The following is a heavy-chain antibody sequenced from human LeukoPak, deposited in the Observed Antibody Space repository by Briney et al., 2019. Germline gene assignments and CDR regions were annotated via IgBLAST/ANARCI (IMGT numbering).Heavy chain of an antibody. V-gene: IGHV3-30*18. Sequence: HPGGFLRLSCAASGFTFSSYGMHWVRQAPGKGLEWVAVISYDGSNKYYADSVKGRFTISRDNSKNTLYLQMNSLRAEDTAVYYCAKGGYYDSSGYYPLGDVWGQGTTVTVSS. J-gene: IGHJ6*02. CDR1: GFTFSSYG. D-gene: IGHD3-22*01. CDR3: AKGGYYDSSGYYPLGDV. CDR2: ISYDGSNK.